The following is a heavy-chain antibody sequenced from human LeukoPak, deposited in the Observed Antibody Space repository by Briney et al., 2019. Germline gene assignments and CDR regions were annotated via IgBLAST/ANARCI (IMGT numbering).Heavy chain of an antibody. CDR1: GLTFSSYS. Sequence: GGSLRLSCAASGLTFSSYSMNWVRQASGKGLEWVSSISSSSYIYYADSVKGRFTISRDNAKNSLYLQMNSLRAEDTAVYYCARSLVTGRGIDYWGQGTLVTVSS. CDR3: ARSLVTGRGIDY. J-gene: IGHJ4*02. D-gene: IGHD4-23*01. V-gene: IGHV3-21*01. CDR2: ISSSSYI.